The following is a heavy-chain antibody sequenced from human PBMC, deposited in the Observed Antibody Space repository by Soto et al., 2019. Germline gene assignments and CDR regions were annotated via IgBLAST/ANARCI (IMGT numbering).Heavy chain of an antibody. J-gene: IGHJ4*02. CDR3: ARYSGKYQGPIDY. CDR1: GFTFSHYG. Sequence: QVQLVESGGGVVQPGRSLRLSCAASGFTFSHYGIHWVRQAPGKGLEWVAVISYDGSNKHYADSVKGRLTVSRDNSKNTLYLQINSLRAEDTAVYFCARYSGKYQGPIDYWGQGTLVTVSS. V-gene: IGHV3-30*03. CDR2: ISYDGSNK. D-gene: IGHD1-26*01.